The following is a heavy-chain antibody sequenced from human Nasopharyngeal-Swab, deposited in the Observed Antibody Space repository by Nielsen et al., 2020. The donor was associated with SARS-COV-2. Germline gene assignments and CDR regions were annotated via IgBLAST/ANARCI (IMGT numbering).Heavy chain of an antibody. CDR2: INAGNGNT. CDR1: GYTFTSYA. V-gene: IGHV1-3*01. CDR3: ARAYPDFWSGSNYYYMDV. J-gene: IGHJ6*03. Sequence: ASVKVSCKASGYTFTSYAMHWVRQAPGQRLEWMGWINAGNGNTKYSQKFQGRVTITRDTSASTAYMELSSLRSEDPAVYYCARAYPDFWSGSNYYYMDVWGKGTTVTVSS. D-gene: IGHD3-3*01.